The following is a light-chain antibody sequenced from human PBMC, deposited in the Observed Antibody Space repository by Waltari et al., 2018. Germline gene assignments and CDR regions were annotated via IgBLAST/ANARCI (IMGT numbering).Light chain of an antibody. Sequence: QSVLTQPLSVSAAPGQRVTISCSGGRSNIGNNYVSWYRQFPGTAPKLLIYEDTERPSGIAGRFSGSKSGTSATLDITGLQAGDEADYYCGTWDSSLSGAVFGGGTHLTVL. CDR1: RSNIGNNY. CDR3: GTWDSSLSGAV. V-gene: IGLV1-51*02. J-gene: IGLJ7*01. CDR2: EDT.